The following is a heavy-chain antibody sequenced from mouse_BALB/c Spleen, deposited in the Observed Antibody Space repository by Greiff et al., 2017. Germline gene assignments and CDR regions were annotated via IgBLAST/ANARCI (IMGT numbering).Heavy chain of an antibody. CDR1: GYTFTSYW. V-gene: IGHV1S41*01. CDR3: ARSVVARYFDV. J-gene: IGHJ1*01. CDR2: IAPGSGST. Sequence: DLVKPGASVKLSCKASGYTFTSYWINWIKQRPGQGLEWIGRIAPGSGSTYYNEMFKGKATLTADKSSSTAYMQLSSLTSENSAVYFCARSVVARYFDVWGAGTTVTVSS. D-gene: IGHD1-1*01.